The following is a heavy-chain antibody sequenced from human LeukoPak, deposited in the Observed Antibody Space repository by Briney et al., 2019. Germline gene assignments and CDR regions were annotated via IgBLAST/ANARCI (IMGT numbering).Heavy chain of an antibody. Sequence: SETLSLTCTVSGDSISSDAFYWSRVRQHPGKGLEWIGYIYYSGSTSYNPSLKSRPTISVDTSKNQFSLKLRSVTAADKAVYYCARGVSVYYDSSGYYYFDYWGQGTLVTVSS. CDR2: IYYSGST. V-gene: IGHV4-31*03. CDR1: GDSISSDAFY. D-gene: IGHD3-22*01. CDR3: ARGVSVYYDSSGYYYFDY. J-gene: IGHJ4*02.